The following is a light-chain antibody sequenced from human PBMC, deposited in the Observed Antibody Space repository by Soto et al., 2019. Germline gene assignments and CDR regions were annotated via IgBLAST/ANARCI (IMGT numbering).Light chain of an antibody. CDR2: DVY. V-gene: IGLV2-14*01. CDR1: SSDVGRYTY. CDR3: TSYTSTSTPYV. Sequence: QSALTQPASVSGSPGQSITISCAGTSSDVGRYTYVSWYQQHPGKAPKLIIYDVYNRPSGVSTWFSGSKSGNTASLTISGLQAEDEADYYCTSYTSTSTPYVFGGGTKVTVL. J-gene: IGLJ1*01.